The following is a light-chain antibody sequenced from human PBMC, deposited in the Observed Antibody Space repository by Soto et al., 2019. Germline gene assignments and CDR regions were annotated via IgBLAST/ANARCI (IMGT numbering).Light chain of an antibody. CDR3: MQALQIPPT. V-gene: IGKV2-28*01. CDR2: LAS. J-gene: IGKJ1*01. CDR1: QSLLHSNGNNY. Sequence: DIVMTQAPLSLPVTPGQPASISCRSSQSLLHSNGNNYVDWYLQRPGQSPHLLISLASNRASGVTDRFSGRGSGTDFTLHISSVEAEDVGVYYCMQALQIPPTFGQGTKVEIK.